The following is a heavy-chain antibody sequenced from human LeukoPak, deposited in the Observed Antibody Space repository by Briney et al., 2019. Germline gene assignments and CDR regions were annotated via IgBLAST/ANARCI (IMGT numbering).Heavy chain of an antibody. CDR1: GGTFSSYA. CDR2: LIPIFGTA. V-gene: IGHV1-69*05. J-gene: IGHJ5*02. Sequence: SVKVSCKASGGTFSSYAISWVRQAPGQGLEWMGGLIPIFGTANYAQKFQGRVTITTDESTSTAYMELSSLRSEDTAVYYCASGPSYYYDSSGNNWFDPWGQGTLVTVSS. CDR3: ASGPSYYYDSSGNNWFDP. D-gene: IGHD3-22*01.